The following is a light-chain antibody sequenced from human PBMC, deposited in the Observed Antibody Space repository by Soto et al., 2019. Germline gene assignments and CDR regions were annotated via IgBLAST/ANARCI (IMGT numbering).Light chain of an antibody. CDR2: GAS. V-gene: IGKV3-20*01. J-gene: IGKJ1*01. CDR1: QSVSSSY. CDR3: RQYGRSPWT. Sequence: EIVLTQSPGTLSLSPGDRATLSCRASQSVSSSYLAWYQQKPGQAPGLLIYGASSRATGIPDRFSGSGSGTDFTLTISRLEPEDFAVYYCRQYGRSPWTFGQGTKVEVK.